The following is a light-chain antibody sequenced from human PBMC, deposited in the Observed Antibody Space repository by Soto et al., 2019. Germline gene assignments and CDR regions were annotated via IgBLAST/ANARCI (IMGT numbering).Light chain of an antibody. CDR3: QQYNSYSWT. CDR2: DAS. CDR1: QSISSW. J-gene: IGKJ1*01. Sequence: DIQMTQSPSTLSASVGARVTITCRASQSISSWLAWYQQKPGKAPKLLIYDASSLESGVPSRFSGSGSGTELTITISSLQPDDCETYDCQQYNSYSWTFGQGTKVDIK. V-gene: IGKV1-5*01.